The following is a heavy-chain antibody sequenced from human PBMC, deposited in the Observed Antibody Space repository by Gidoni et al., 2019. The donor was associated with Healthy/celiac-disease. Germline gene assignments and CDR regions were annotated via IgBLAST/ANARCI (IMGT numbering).Heavy chain of an antibody. V-gene: IGHV4-34*01. J-gene: IGHJ4*02. CDR2: INHSGST. CDR3: ARGDLLY. CDR1: GGSFSGYY. Sequence: QVQLQQWGAGLLKPSETLSITCAVYGGSFSGYYWSWIRQPPGKGLEWIGEINHSGSTNYNPSLKSRVTISVDTSKNQFSLKLSSVTAADTAVYYCARGDLLYWGQGTLVTVSS.